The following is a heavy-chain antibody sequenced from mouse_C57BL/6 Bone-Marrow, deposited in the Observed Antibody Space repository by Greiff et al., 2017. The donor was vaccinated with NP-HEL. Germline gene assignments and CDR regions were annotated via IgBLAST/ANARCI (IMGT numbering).Heavy chain of an antibody. CDR1: GYTFTSYW. V-gene: IGHV1-69*01. CDR2: IDPSDSYT. D-gene: IGHD2-3*01. J-gene: IGHJ3*01. Sequence: VQLQQPGAELVMPGASVKLSCKASGYTFTSYWMHWVKQRPGQGLEWIGEIDPSDSYTNYNQKFKGKSTLTVDKSSSTAYMQLSSLTSEDSAVYDCARGWLLPFAYWGQGTLVTVSA. CDR3: ARGWLLPFAY.